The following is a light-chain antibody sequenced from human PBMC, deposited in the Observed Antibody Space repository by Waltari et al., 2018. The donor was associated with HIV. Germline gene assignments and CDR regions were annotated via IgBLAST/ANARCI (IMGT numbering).Light chain of an antibody. CDR2: EDN. J-gene: IGLJ3*02. Sequence: PGKTVTISCTRSRGSIASNYVQWYQQRPGSAPTTVIYEDNQRPSGVPDRFSGSIDSSSNSASLTISGLKTEDEADYYCQSYDSSNLWVFGGGTKLTVL. CDR1: RGSIASNY. V-gene: IGLV6-57*03. CDR3: QSYDSSNLWV.